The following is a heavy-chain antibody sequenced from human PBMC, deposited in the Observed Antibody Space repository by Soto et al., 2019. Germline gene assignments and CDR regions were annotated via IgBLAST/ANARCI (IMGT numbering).Heavy chain of an antibody. J-gene: IGHJ4*02. CDR1: GGTFSSYA. V-gene: IGHV1-69*06. D-gene: IGHD3-22*01. CDR2: IIPIFGTA. Sequence: QVQLVQSGAEVKKPGSSVKVSCKASGGTFSSYAISGVRQAPGQGLEWMGGIIPIFGTANYAQKFQGRVTITEDKSTSTADMELSSQRSEDTAVYYCARDTYYYDSSGYVEGFDYWGQGTLVTVSS. CDR3: ARDTYYYDSSGYVEGFDY.